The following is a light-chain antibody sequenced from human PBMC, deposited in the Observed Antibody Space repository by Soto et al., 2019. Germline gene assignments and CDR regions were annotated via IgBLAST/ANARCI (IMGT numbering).Light chain of an antibody. CDR2: GAS. CDR1: QSISSTY. CDR3: QQYDSPPRT. Sequence: EIVLTQSPGTLSLSPGKRVTLSCRASQSISSTYLAWYQQKPGQAPRLLIYGASSRATGIPDRFSGSGSGTDFPLTISRLEPEDFAVYYCQQYDSPPRTFGQGTKVEVK. J-gene: IGKJ1*01. V-gene: IGKV3-20*01.